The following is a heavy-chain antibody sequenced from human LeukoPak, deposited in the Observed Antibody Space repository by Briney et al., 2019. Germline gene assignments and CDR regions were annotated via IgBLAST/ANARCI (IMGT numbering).Heavy chain of an antibody. CDR1: GGSFSGYY. CDR3: ARGRRDGYNSGYYFDY. D-gene: IGHD5-24*01. V-gene: IGHV4-34*01. J-gene: IGHJ4*02. Sequence: PSETLSLTCAVYGGSFSGYYWSWIRQPPGKGLEWIGEINHSGSTNYNPSLKSRVTISVDTSKNQFSLKLSSMTAADTAVYYCARGRRDGYNSGYYFDYWGQGTLVTVSS. CDR2: INHSGST.